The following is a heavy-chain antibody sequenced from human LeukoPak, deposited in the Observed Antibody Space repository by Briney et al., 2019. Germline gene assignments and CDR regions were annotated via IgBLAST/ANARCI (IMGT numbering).Heavy chain of an antibody. J-gene: IGHJ4*02. CDR3: ARGLGGSGSYFLTFDY. CDR1: GYTFTSYS. V-gene: IGHV1-18*01. D-gene: IGHD1-26*01. CDR2: ISAYNGNT. Sequence: ASVKVSCKASGYTFTSYSINWVRQAPGQGLEWMGWISAYNGNTKYAQKLRGRVTMTTDTSTSTAYMELRSLRSDDTAVYYCARGLGGSGSYFLTFDYWGQGTLVTVSP.